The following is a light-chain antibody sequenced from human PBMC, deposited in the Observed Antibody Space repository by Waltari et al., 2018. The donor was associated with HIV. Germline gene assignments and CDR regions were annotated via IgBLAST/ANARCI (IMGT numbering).Light chain of an antibody. CDR2: QNA. Sequence: QSVLTQPPSASGTPGQRVIVSCSGSNSTIGNTFISWYQHIPGTTPKLLLYQNAPRPSGVPDRFSGSKSGTSASLAISGLQSDDEADYYCAAWDDRLRTWMFGGGTKLTVL. CDR3: AAWDDRLRTWM. CDR1: NSTIGNTF. J-gene: IGLJ3*02. V-gene: IGLV1-47*01.